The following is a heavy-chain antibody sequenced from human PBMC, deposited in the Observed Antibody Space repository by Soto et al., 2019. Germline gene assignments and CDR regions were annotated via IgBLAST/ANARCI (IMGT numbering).Heavy chain of an antibody. D-gene: IGHD3-22*01. J-gene: IGHJ5*02. CDR2: ISGSGGST. CDR1: GFTFSSYA. Sequence: HPGGSLRLSCAASGFTFSSYAMSWVRQAPGKGLEWVSAISGSGGSTYYADSVKGRFTISRDNSKNTLYLQMNSLRAEDTAVYYCAKDWVGYYYDSSGPVPNWFDPWGQGTLVTVSS. V-gene: IGHV3-23*01. CDR3: AKDWVGYYYDSSGPVPNWFDP.